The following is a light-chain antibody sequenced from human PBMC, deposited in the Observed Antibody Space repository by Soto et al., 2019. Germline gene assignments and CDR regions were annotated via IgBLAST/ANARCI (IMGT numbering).Light chain of an antibody. Sequence: EIVMTKSPATLSVSPGERDTLSCRASRNINRKLAWYQQKPGQAPRLLISGASTRATGIPARFSGSGSGTEFTLTISSLQSEDVAVYYCQQYYYYPPLIFGGETKVEIK. CDR2: GAS. CDR3: QQYYYYPPLI. J-gene: IGKJ4*01. V-gene: IGKV3-15*01. CDR1: RNINRK.